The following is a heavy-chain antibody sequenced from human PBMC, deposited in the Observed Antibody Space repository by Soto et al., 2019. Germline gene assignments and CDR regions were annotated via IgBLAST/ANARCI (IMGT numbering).Heavy chain of an antibody. CDR3: ARVLGRWLQEGSHDY. D-gene: IGHD5-12*01. Sequence: QVQLQESGPGLVKPSETLSLTCTVSGGSISPYYWSWIRQPPGKGLEWIGYVYYTGSTSYNPSLKSRVTISVDTSKDQFSLKLSSVTAADTAVYYCARVLGRWLQEGSHDYWGQGTLVTVSS. CDR1: GGSISPYY. CDR2: VYYTGST. J-gene: IGHJ4*02. V-gene: IGHV4-59*01.